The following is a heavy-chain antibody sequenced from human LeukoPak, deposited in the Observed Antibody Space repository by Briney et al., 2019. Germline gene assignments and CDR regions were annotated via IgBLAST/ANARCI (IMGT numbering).Heavy chain of an antibody. V-gene: IGHV3-30*02. CDR1: GFTFSSYG. CDR2: IRYDGSNK. CDR3: AKVYDFLVNWFDP. Sequence: GGSLRLSCAASGFTFSSYGMHWVRQAPGKGLEWVAFIRYDGSNKYYADSVKGRFTISRDYSKNTLYLQMNSLRAEDTAVYYCAKVYDFLVNWFDPWGQGTLVTVSS. J-gene: IGHJ5*02. D-gene: IGHD3-3*01.